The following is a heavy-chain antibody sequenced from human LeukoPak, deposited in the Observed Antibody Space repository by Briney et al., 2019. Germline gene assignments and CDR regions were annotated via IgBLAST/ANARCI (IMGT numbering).Heavy chain of an antibody. J-gene: IGHJ6*02. V-gene: IGHV3-74*01. CDR2: VNSDGSST. Sequence: GGSLRLSCAASGFSFSNYWMSWARQAPGKGLVWVSRVNSDGSSTSYADSVKGRFTISRDNAKNTLYLQMNSLRAEDTAVYYCASSPNNGVDVWGQGTTVTVSS. D-gene: IGHD2-8*01. CDR3: ASSPNNGVDV. CDR1: GFSFSNYW.